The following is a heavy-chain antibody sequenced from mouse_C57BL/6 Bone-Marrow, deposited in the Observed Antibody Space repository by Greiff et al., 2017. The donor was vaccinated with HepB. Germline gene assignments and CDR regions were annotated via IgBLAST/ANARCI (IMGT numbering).Heavy chain of an antibody. CDR1: GYTFTDYN. J-gene: IGHJ3*01. Sequence: VQLQQSGPELVKPGASVKIPCKASGYTFTDYNMDWVKQSHGKSLEWIGDINPNNGGTIYNQKFKGKATLTVDKSSSTAYMELRSLTSEDTAVYYCARRSLYYYGSPWFAYWGQGTLVTVSA. V-gene: IGHV1-18*01. CDR3: ARRSLYYYGSPWFAY. CDR2: INPNNGGT. D-gene: IGHD1-1*01.